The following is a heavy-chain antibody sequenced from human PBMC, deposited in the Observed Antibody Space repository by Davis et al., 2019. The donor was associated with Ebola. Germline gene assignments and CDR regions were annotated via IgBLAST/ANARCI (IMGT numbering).Heavy chain of an antibody. CDR2: IYYSGST. D-gene: IGHD3-3*02. V-gene: IGHV4-31*03. CDR1: GGSISSGGYY. Sequence: SETLSLTCTVSGGSISSGGYYWSWIRQHPGKGLEWIGYIYYSGSTYYNPSLKSRVTISVDTSKNQFSLKLSSVTAADTAVYYCARGGPFLEWLLMDPWGQGTLVTVSS. CDR3: ARGGPFLEWLLMDP. J-gene: IGHJ5*02.